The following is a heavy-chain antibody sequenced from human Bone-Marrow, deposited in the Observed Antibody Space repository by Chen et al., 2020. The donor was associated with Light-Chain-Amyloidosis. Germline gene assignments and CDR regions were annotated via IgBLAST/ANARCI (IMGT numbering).Heavy chain of an antibody. CDR2: ISGSGGSR. V-gene: IGHV3-23*04. CDR1: GFAFSSYA. D-gene: IGHD3-9*01. CDR3: AKDISYDDILPGYPADAFDI. J-gene: IGHJ3*02. Sequence: EVQLVESGGGLLQRGGSLRLSCAASGFAFSSYAMSWVRQAPGKGLEWVSTISGSGGSRYYGDSVKGRHTISRDNSKNALFLQMNSLRAEDTAVYYCAKDISYDDILPGYPADAFDIWGQGTMVTVSS.